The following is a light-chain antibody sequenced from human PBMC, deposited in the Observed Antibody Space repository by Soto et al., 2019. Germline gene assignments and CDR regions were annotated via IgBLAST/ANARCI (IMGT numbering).Light chain of an antibody. CDR2: GAS. CDR1: QSVSSN. Sequence: EIMISQSPATLSVSPRERATLSCRASQSVSSNLAWYQQKPGQAPRLLIYGASTRATGIPARFSGSGSGTEFTLTISSLQSEDFAVYCCQQDNKWPWSFGQGTKVDI. V-gene: IGKV3-15*01. CDR3: QQDNKWPWS. J-gene: IGKJ1*01.